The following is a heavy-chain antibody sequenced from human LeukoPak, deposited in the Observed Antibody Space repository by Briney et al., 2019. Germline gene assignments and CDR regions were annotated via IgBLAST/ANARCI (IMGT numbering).Heavy chain of an antibody. V-gene: IGHV3-30*18. D-gene: IGHD2-21*01. CDR1: GFTFSSYG. CDR3: AKDVAGMDV. CDR2: ISYDGSNK. Sequence: GRSLRLSCAASGFTFSSYGMHWVRQAPGKGLEWVAVISYDGSNKYYVDSVKGRFTISRDNSKNTLYLQMNSLRAEDTAVYYCAKDVAGMDVWGRGTTVTVSS. J-gene: IGHJ6*02.